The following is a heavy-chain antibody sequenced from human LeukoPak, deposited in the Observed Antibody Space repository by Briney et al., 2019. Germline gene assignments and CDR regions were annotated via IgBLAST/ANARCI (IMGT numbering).Heavy chain of an antibody. CDR1: GGSFSGYY. CDR2: INHSGST. D-gene: IGHD2-2*02. Sequence: PSETLSLTCAVYGGSFSGYYWSWIRQPPGKGLEWIGEINHSGSTNYNPSLKSRVTISVDTSKNQFSLKLSSVTAADTAVYYCARGRVGYCSSTSCYTFDYWGQGTLVTVSS. V-gene: IGHV4-34*01. J-gene: IGHJ4*02. CDR3: ARGRVGYCSSTSCYTFDY.